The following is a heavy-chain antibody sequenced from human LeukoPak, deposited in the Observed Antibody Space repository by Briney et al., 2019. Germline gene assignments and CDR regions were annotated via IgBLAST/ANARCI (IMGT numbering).Heavy chain of an antibody. CDR1: GFTFSSYA. V-gene: IGHV3-23*01. CDR3: AKDPNSSSYNYYFDY. CDR2: ISGSGGST. D-gene: IGHD6-6*01. Sequence: PGGSLRLSCAASGFTFSSYAMSWVRQAPGKGLEWVSAISGSGGSTYYADSVKGRFTISRDNSKNTLYLQMNSLRAEDTAVYYCAKDPNSSSYNYYFDYWGQGTLVTVSS. J-gene: IGHJ4*02.